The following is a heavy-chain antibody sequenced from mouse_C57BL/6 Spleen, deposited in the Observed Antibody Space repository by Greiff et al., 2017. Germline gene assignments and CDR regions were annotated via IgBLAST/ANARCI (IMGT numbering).Heavy chain of an antibody. D-gene: IGHD1-1*01. Sequence: VQLQQPGAELVMPGASVKLSCKASGYTFTSYWMHWVKQRPGQGLEWIGEIDPSDSYTNYNQKFKGKSTLTVDKSSSTAYMQLSSLTSEDSAVDYCARGKENYGKDYWGQGTTLTVSS. J-gene: IGHJ2*01. V-gene: IGHV1-69*01. CDR3: ARGKENYGKDY. CDR1: GYTFTSYW. CDR2: IDPSDSYT.